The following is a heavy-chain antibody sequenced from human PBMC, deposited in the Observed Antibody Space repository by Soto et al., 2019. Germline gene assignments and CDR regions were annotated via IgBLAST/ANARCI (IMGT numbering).Heavy chain of an antibody. V-gene: IGHV1-69*12. CDR2: IIPIFGTA. CDR3: AGLRRWSGIWSHGMDV. D-gene: IGHD3-3*01. CDR1: GGTFSSYA. Sequence: QVQLVQSGAEVKKPGSSVKVSCKASGGTFSSYAISWVRQAPGQGLEWMGGIIPIFGTANYAQKFQGRVTISADESTSTAYMEVSSLRSEDTAVYYCAGLRRWSGIWSHGMDVWGQGTTVTVSS. J-gene: IGHJ6*02.